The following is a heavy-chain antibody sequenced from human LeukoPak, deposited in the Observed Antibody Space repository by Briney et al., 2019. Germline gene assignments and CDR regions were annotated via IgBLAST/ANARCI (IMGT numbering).Heavy chain of an antibody. J-gene: IGHJ4*02. CDR1: GFTFSSYA. CDR2: ISYDGSNK. V-gene: IGHV3-30*04. Sequence: PGGSLRLSCAASGFTFSSYAMHWVRQAPGKGLEWVAVISYDGSNKYYADSVKGRFTISRDNAKNSLYLQMNSLRAEDTAVYYCARAPPDYWGQGTLVTVSS. CDR3: ARAPPDY.